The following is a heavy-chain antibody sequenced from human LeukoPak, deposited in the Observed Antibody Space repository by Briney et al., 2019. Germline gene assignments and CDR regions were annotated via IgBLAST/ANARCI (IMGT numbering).Heavy chain of an antibody. V-gene: IGHV3-48*02. CDR2: ISSSRSTI. CDR1: GFTLSTYS. Sequence: GGSQTLSCAPSGFTLSTYSMLWVRQAPGERLEWVSFISSSRSTIDYADSVKGRFTISRDNAKNLLYVHMNSLRDEDTAVYYCARDVGRTVQPTPVDFWGEGTLVTVSS. D-gene: IGHD4-17*01. CDR3: ARDVGRTVQPTPVDF. J-gene: IGHJ4*02.